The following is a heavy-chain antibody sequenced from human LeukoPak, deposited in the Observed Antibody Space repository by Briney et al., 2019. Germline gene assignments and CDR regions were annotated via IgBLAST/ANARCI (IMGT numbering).Heavy chain of an antibody. CDR3: AKDQYYDSSGYYWF. CDR1: GFTFSSYA. J-gene: IGHJ4*02. V-gene: IGHV3-23*01. Sequence: GGSLRLSCAASGFTFSSYAMSWVHQAPGKGLEWVSAISGSGGSTYYADSVEGRFTISRDNSKNTLYLQMNSLGAEDTAVYYCAKDQYYDSSGYYWFWGQGTLVTVSS. D-gene: IGHD3-22*01. CDR2: ISGSGGST.